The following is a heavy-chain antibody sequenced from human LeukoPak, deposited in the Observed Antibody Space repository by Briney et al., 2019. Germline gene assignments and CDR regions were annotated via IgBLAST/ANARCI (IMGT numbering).Heavy chain of an antibody. V-gene: IGHV4-30-4*01. CDR3: ARRGLDFWSGYYLPFGY. J-gene: IGHJ4*02. D-gene: IGHD3-3*01. Sequence: PSETLSLTCTVSGGSISSGDYYWSWIRQPPGKGLEWIGYIYYSGSTYYNPSLKSRVTISVDTSKNQFSLKLSSVTAADTAVYYCARRGLDFWSGYYLPFGYWGQGTLVTVSS. CDR2: IYYSGST. CDR1: GGSISSGDYY.